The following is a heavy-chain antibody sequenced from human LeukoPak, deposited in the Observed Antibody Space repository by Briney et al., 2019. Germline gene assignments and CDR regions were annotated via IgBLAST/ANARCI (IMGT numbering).Heavy chain of an antibody. J-gene: IGHJ4*02. D-gene: IGHD4-17*01. CDR3: AKEIWPTVTTPGHTHFDY. CDR1: GFTFSSYG. Sequence: PAGGSLRLSCAASGFTFSSYGIHWVRQAPGKGLEWVAFIRYDGSNKYYADSVKGRFTISRDNSKNTLYLQMNSLRAEDTAVYYCAKEIWPTVTTPGHTHFDYWGQGTLVTVSS. CDR2: IRYDGSNK. V-gene: IGHV3-30*02.